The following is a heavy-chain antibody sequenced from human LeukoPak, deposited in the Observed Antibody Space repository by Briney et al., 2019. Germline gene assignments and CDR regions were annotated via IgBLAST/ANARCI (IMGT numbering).Heavy chain of an antibody. CDR3: ARDPYYDFWSGYFLDY. CDR2: INTDGSST. V-gene: IGHV3-74*01. J-gene: IGHJ4*02. Sequence: GGSLRLSCAASGFTFSSYWMHWVRQAPGKGLVWVSRINTDGSSTSYADSVKGRFTISRDNAKNTLYLQMNSLRAEDTAVYYCARDPYYDFWSGYFLDYWGQGTLVTVSS. D-gene: IGHD3-3*01. CDR1: GFTFSSYW.